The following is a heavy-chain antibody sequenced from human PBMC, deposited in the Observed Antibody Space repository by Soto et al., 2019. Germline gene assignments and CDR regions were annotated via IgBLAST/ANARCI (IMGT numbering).Heavy chain of an antibody. V-gene: IGHV1-69*13. CDR1: GGTFSSYA. J-gene: IGHJ4*02. CDR3: ASQGVTYYYDSSGPPGRYFDY. CDR2: IIPIFGTA. Sequence: SVKVSCKASGGTFSSYAISWVRQAPGQGLEWMGGIIPIFGTANYAQKFQGRVTITADESTSTAYMELSSLRSEDTAVYYCASQGVTYYYDSSGPPGRYFDYWGQGTLVTVSS. D-gene: IGHD3-22*01.